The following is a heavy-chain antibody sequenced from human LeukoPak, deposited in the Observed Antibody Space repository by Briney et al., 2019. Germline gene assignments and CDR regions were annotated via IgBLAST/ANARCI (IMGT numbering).Heavy chain of an antibody. D-gene: IGHD5-18*01. CDR2: IYHNGNT. CDR3: ASGGYSYGFDY. V-gene: IGHV4-30-2*01. CDR1: GGSISSGGYS. Sequence: SETLSLTCAVSGGSISSGGYSCSWIRQPPGKGLEWIGYIYHNGNTYYSPSLKSRVTISVDRSKNQLSLKLSSVTAADTAMYYCASGGYSYGFDYWGQGTLVTVSS. J-gene: IGHJ4*02.